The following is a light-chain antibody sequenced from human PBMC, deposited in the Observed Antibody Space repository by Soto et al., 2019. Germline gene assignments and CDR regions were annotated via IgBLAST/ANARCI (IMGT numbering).Light chain of an antibody. V-gene: IGKV1-5*01. J-gene: IGKJ1*01. CDR1: QSISSW. CDR3: QQYYTYST. Sequence: MTQSPATLSVSPGERATLSCRASQSISSWLAWYQQIPGKAPKLLIYAASSLQSGVPSRFSGSGSGTEFTLTISYLQPDDFASYYCQQYYTYSTFGLGTKWIS. CDR2: AAS.